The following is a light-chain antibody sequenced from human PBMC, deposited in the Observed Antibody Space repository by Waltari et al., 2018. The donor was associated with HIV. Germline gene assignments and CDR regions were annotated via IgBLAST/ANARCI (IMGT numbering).Light chain of an antibody. CDR2: AAS. J-gene: IGKJ2*01. V-gene: IGKV3-20*01. Sequence: DMVLTQSPGTLSLSLGERATLSCRASQNVNNRYLAWYQLKPGQPPRLLIYAASNRAPGIPARFSGRGSGTDFTLTITRLEPEDFAVYSCHQYGNPPFTFGQGSKLEI. CDR3: HQYGNPPFT. CDR1: QNVNNRY.